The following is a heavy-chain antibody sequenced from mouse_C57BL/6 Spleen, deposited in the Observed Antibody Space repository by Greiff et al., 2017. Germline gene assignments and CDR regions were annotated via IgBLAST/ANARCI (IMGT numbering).Heavy chain of an antibody. CDR1: GYTFTDYE. D-gene: IGHD2-5*01. CDR2: IDPETGGT. CDR3: TDSNSFAY. J-gene: IGHJ3*01. Sequence: QVQLQQSGPELVRPGASVTLSCKASGYTFTDYEMNWVKQTPVHGLEWIGAIDPETGGTAYNQKFKGKAILTADKSSSTAYMELRSLTSEDSAVXYCTDSNSFAYWGQGTLVTVSA. V-gene: IGHV1-15*01.